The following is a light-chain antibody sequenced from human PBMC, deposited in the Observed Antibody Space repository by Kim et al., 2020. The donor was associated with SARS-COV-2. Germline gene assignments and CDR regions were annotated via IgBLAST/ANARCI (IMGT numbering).Light chain of an antibody. CDR1: QNIGRY. Sequence: EIVLTQSPATLSFSPGDRAILSCRASQNIGRYLAWYQQRPGQAPRLLIYEVFNRAAGVPARFSGNGSETEFTLTITSLEPDDFAVYYCRHRANWPALTFGGGTKVDIK. CDR2: EVF. CDR3: RHRANWPALT. V-gene: IGKV3-11*01. J-gene: IGKJ4*02.